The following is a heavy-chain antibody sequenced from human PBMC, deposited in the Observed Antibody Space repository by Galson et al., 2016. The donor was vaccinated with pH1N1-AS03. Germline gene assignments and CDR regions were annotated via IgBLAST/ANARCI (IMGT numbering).Heavy chain of an antibody. CDR3: ASRCSSTSCLYYYYGMDV. Sequence: SVKVSCKASGYTFTSYDINWVRQATGQGLEWMGWMNPNSGNTGYAQKFQGRVTMTRNTSISTAYMELSSLRSEDTAMYYCASRCSSTSCLYYYYGMDVWGQGTTVTVSS. CDR1: GYTFTSYD. V-gene: IGHV1-8*01. CDR2: MNPNSGNT. J-gene: IGHJ6*02. D-gene: IGHD2-2*01.